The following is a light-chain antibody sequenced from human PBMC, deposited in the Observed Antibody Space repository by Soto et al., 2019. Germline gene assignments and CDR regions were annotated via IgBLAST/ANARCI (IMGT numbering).Light chain of an antibody. CDR2: EVT. Sequence: QSALTQPAAVSGSPGQSITLSCAGTSSDIGAHNFVSWYQHHPGKAPKLIIYEVTKWPSGVSTRFSGSKAGNTASLTISGLQADDEADYYCNSYALRRTVVFGGGTKLTVL. V-gene: IGLV2-14*01. CDR1: SSDIGAHNF. CDR3: NSYALRRTVV. J-gene: IGLJ2*01.